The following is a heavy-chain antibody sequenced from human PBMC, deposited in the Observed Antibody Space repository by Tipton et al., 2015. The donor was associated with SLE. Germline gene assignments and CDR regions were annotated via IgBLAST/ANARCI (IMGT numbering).Heavy chain of an antibody. CDR3: ASGNPVMPL. V-gene: IGHV4-59*01. D-gene: IGHD1-1*01. Sequence: TLSLTCTVSGGSISSLSWSWIRQPPGKRLEWIGYIFYTGSTNYNPSLKSRVAMSVDMSKNQFSLKLTSVTAADTAVYYRASGNPVMPLWGQGTLVTVSS. CDR1: GGSISSLS. CDR2: IFYTGST. J-gene: IGHJ4*02.